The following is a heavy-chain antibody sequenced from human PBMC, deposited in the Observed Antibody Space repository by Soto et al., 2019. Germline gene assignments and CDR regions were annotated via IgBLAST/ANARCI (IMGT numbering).Heavy chain of an antibody. Sequence: GGSLRLSCAASGFTFSSYGMHWVRQAPGKGLEWVAVISYDGSNKYYADSVKGRFTISRDNSKNTLYLQMNSLRAEDTAVYYCAKDLNSSSFFGMDVWGQGTTVTVSS. CDR2: ISYDGSNK. D-gene: IGHD6-13*01. V-gene: IGHV3-30*18. CDR3: AKDLNSSSFFGMDV. CDR1: GFTFSSYG. J-gene: IGHJ6*02.